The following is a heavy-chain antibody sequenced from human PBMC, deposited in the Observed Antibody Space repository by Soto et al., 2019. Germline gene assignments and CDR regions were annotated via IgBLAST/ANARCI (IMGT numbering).Heavy chain of an antibody. CDR2: IIPIFGTA. J-gene: IGHJ4*02. CDR1: GGTFSSYA. V-gene: IGHV1-69*01. D-gene: IGHD6-19*01. CDR3: ARDREGIAVATSFDY. Sequence: QVQLVQSGAEVKKPGSSVKVSCKASGGTFSSYAISWVRQAPGQGLEWMGGIIPIFGTANYAQKFQGRVTITADESTSTAYMERSSLRSEDTAVYYCARDREGIAVATSFDYWGQGTLVTVSS.